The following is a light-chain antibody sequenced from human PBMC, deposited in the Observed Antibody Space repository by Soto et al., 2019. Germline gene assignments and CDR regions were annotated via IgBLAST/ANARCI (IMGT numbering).Light chain of an antibody. CDR2: YAS. V-gene: IGKV1-5*01. CDR1: QSLIDW. CDR3: QQYNTYPLT. Sequence: DLQMTQSPSTVSASVGDRVTITCRASQSLIDWLAWYQQKPGKAPKLLIYYASSLESGVPSRFRGSGSVTEYTLTIHSLQPDDFATYFCQQYNTYPLTFGQGTKLEIK. J-gene: IGKJ2*01.